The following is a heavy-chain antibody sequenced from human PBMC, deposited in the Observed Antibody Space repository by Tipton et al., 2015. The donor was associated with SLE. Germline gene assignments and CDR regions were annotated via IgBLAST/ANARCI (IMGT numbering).Heavy chain of an antibody. CDR2: IKEDGSDK. D-gene: IGHD1-26*01. V-gene: IGHV3-7*01. CDR3: ARDGGSLEDYMDV. Sequence: SLRLSCAASGFTFSSYWMSWVRQTPGKGLEWVANIKEDGSDKYYVDSVKGRFTISRDNAKNSLWLKMNSLRAEDTAIYYCARDGGSLEDYMDVWGKGTTVTVSS. J-gene: IGHJ6*03. CDR1: GFTFSSYW.